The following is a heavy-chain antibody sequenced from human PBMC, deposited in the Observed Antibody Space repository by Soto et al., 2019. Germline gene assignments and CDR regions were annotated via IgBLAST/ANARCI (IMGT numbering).Heavy chain of an antibody. V-gene: IGHV3-33*01. CDR2: IWYDGSNK. Sequence: GGSLRLSFAASGFTFSSYGVHWVRHAPGKGLEWVAVIWYDGSNKYYADSVKGRFTISRDNSKNTLYLQMNSMRAEDTAVYYCERDPLDYDDSFYGMDVWGQGTTIPV. J-gene: IGHJ6*02. CDR1: GFTFSSYG. CDR3: ERDPLDYDDSFYGMDV. D-gene: IGHD4-17*01.